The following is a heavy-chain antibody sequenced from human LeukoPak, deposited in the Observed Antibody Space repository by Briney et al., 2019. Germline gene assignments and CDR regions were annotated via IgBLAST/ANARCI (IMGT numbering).Heavy chain of an antibody. V-gene: IGHV4-59*08. CDR2: IYYSGST. Sequence: SETLSLTCAVYGGSFSGYYWSWIRQPPGKGLEWIGYIYYSGSTNYNPSLKSRVTISVDTSKNQFSLKLSSVTAADTAVYYCARLSVVVPAAMRSYYYYYGMDVWGQGTTVTVSS. D-gene: IGHD2-2*01. J-gene: IGHJ6*02. CDR3: ARLSVVVPAAMRSYYYYYGMDV. CDR1: GGSFSGYY.